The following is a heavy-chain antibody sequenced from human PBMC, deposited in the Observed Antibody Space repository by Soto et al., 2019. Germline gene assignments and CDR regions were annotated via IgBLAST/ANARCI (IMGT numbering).Heavy chain of an antibody. CDR2: IAYDGSNK. CDR3: AKDRVGITMVRGVIGA. D-gene: IGHD3-10*01. CDR1: GFTFSSYG. V-gene: IGHV3-30*18. J-gene: IGHJ5*02. Sequence: QVQLVESGGGVVQPGRSLRLSCAASGFTFSSYGMHWVRQAPGKGLEWVAVIAYDGSNKYYADYVKGRFTISRDNSKNTLYLQMNSLRAEDTAVYYCAKDRVGITMVRGVIGAWGQGTLVTVSS.